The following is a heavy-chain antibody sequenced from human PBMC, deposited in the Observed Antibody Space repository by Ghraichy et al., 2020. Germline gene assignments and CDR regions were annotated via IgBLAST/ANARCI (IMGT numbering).Heavy chain of an antibody. J-gene: IGHJ6*02. V-gene: IGHV1-69*13. Sequence: SVKVSCKASGGTFSSYAISWVRQAPGQGLEWMGGIIPIFGTANYAQKFQGRVTITADESTSTAYMELSSLRSEDTAVYYWAGGEDIVVVVAASWGMDVWGQGTTVTVSS. CDR2: IIPIFGTA. D-gene: IGHD2-15*01. CDR1: GGTFSSYA. CDR3: AGGEDIVVVVAASWGMDV.